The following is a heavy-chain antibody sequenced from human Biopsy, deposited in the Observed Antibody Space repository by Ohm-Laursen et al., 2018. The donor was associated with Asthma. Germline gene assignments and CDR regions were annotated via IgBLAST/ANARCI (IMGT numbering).Heavy chain of an antibody. V-gene: IGHV3-7*05. Sequence: SLRLSCAASGFTFSTSWMTWVRQAPGKGLEWVANIKEDGSEKNYVDSVKGRFTISRDNGKNSLYLQMNSLRAEDTAVYYCARDVDLRGVYWGQGTLATVSS. CDR1: GFTFSTSW. CDR3: ARDVDLRGVY. D-gene: IGHD2-21*01. J-gene: IGHJ4*02. CDR2: IKEDGSEK.